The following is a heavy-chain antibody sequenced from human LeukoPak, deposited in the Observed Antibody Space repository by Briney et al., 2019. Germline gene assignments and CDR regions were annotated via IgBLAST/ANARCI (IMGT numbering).Heavy chain of an antibody. Sequence: PGRSMRLSCTTSGFTFGDHAMSWVRQAPGKGLEWVCFFRSKAYGGTTEYAASVKGRFITSRDDYKGMAYLQMNSLKTEDTAVYYCASSPMVRGVIWYLDYWGQGTLVTVSS. J-gene: IGHJ4*02. CDR2: FRSKAYGGTT. CDR3: ASSPMVRGVIWYLDY. CDR1: GFTFGDHA. V-gene: IGHV3-49*04. D-gene: IGHD3-10*01.